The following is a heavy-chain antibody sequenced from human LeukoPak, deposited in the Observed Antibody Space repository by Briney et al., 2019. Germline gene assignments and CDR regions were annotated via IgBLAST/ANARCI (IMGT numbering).Heavy chain of an antibody. CDR1: GFTFSSYA. CDR3: AKSSGGAPNAFDI. V-gene: IGHV3-23*01. Sequence: GSLRLSCAASGFTFSSYAMSWVRQAPGKGLEWVSGISSSGGRTYDADSVKGRFTISRDNSKNTQYLQMNSLRAEDTAVYYRAKSSGGAPNAFDIWGQGTMVTVSS. J-gene: IGHJ3*02. CDR2: ISSSGGRT. D-gene: IGHD2-21*01.